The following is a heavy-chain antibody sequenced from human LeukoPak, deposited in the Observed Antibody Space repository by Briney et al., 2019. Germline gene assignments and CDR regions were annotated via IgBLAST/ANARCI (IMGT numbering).Heavy chain of an antibody. D-gene: IGHD2-2*01. Sequence: SGPTLVNPTQTLTLTCTFSGLSLSTSRVGVGWIRQPPGKALEWLALIYWNDDQRYSPSLKSRLTITKDTSNNQVVLTMTNMDPVDTATYYCAHRRRYCTSTSCPNWFDPWGQGTLVTVSS. CDR3: AHRRRYCTSTSCPNWFDP. CDR1: GLSLSTSRVG. J-gene: IGHJ5*02. V-gene: IGHV2-5*01. CDR2: IYWNDDQ.